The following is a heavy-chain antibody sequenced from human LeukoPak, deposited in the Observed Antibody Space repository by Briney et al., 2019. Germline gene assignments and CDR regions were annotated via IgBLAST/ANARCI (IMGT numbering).Heavy chain of an antibody. CDR3: ARLAQTPDYYSNGGYFYLGY. CDR2: MNPNIGRT. J-gene: IGHJ4*02. CDR1: RYTFTSYV. V-gene: IGHV1-8*01. Sequence: ASVKVSCKASRYTFTSYVINWGREAVGQGLGWGRWMNPNIGRTGFAQKFQGRLTMTRVSSISTAYMELSSLRSEDTAVYYCARLAQTPDYYSNGGYFYLGYWGQGTPVTVSS. D-gene: IGHD3-22*01.